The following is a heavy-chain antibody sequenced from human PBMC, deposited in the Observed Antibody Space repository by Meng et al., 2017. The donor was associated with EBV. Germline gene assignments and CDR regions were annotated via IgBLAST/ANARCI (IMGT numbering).Heavy chain of an antibody. CDR3: ARGRGVYCSGGSCYPGWFDP. Sequence: VQVCQSGAEVRKPGTSVKVPCKASGYTFTSYDINWVRQSTGQGLEWMGWMNPNSGHTGYAQKFQGRATMTRNTSISTAYMELSSLRSEDTAVYYCARGRGVYCSGGSCYPGWFDPWGQGTLVTVSS. CDR1: GYTFTSYD. J-gene: IGHJ5*02. CDR2: MNPNSGHT. D-gene: IGHD2-15*01. V-gene: IGHV1-8*01.